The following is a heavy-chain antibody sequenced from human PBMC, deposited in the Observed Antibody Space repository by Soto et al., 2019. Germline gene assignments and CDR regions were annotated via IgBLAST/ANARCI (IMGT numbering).Heavy chain of an antibody. V-gene: IGHV3-23*01. CDR3: AKRGITIFGVVTNYYSGVDV. CDR2: ISGSGGFT. CDR1: RFTFSTFA. Sequence: EAQLLESGGGLVQPGGSLRLSCDASRFTFSTFAMSWVRQAPGQGLEWVSVISGSGGFTYYADPVKGRFTISRDNSKNTLFLQMNSLRVEDTAVYYCAKRGITIFGVVTNYYSGVDVWGQGTTVTVSS. D-gene: IGHD3-3*01. J-gene: IGHJ6*02.